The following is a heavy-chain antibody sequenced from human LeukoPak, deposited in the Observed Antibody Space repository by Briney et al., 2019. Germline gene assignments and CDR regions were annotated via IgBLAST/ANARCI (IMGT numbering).Heavy chain of an antibody. J-gene: IGHJ4*02. Sequence: SETLSLTCTVSGGSISSGGYYWSWIRQHPGKGLEWIGYIYYSGSTYYNPSLKSRVTISVDTSKNQFSLKLSSVTAADTAVYYCARDAVGSGSSPIYWGQGTLVTVSS. CDR1: GGSISSGGYY. V-gene: IGHV4-31*03. CDR3: ARDAVGSGSSPIY. CDR2: IYYSGST. D-gene: IGHD3-22*01.